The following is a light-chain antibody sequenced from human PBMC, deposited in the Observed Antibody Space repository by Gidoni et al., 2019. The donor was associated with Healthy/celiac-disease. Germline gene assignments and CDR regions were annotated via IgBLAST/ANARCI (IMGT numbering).Light chain of an antibody. Sequence: EIVLTKSPAPLSLSPGERATLSCRASQSVSSYLAWYQQKPGQAPRLLIYDASNRATGIPTRFSGSGSGTDFTLTISSLEPEDFAVYYCQQRSNWPRTFGQGTKLEIK. CDR3: QQRSNWPRT. J-gene: IGKJ2*01. V-gene: IGKV3-11*01. CDR1: QSVSSY. CDR2: DAS.